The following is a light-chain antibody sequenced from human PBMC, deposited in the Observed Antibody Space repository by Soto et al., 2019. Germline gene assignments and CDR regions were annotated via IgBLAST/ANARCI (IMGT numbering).Light chain of an antibody. CDR1: QSISSSY. J-gene: IGKJ2*01. V-gene: IGKV3-20*01. Sequence: EIILTQSPGILSLSPGERATLSCRASQSISSSYIDWYQQRPGQAPRLLIYGASNRATGIPDRFSASGSKTDFTLTISRLEPEDFAVYYCQQYGSSPPYTFGQGTKLEIK. CDR3: QQYGSSPPYT. CDR2: GAS.